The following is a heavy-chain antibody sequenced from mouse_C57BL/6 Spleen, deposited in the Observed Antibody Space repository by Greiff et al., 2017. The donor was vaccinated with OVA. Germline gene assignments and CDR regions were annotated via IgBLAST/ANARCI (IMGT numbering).Heavy chain of an antibody. CDR2: ISYDGSN. J-gene: IGHJ4*01. D-gene: IGHD1-1*01. CDR1: GYSITSGYY. CDR3: ASSGSSYGYAMDY. Sequence: VQLQQSGPGLVKPSQSLSLTCSVTGYSITSGYYWNWIRQFPGNKLEWMGYISYDGSNNYNPSLKNRISITRDTSKNQFFLKLNSVTTEDTATYYCASSGSSYGYAMDYWGQGTSVTVSS. V-gene: IGHV3-6*01.